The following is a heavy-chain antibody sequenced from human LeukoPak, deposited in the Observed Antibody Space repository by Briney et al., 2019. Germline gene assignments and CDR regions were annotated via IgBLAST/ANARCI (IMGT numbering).Heavy chain of an antibody. CDR3: ARVVQGFDDFEI. D-gene: IGHD2-2*01. Sequence: SETLSLTCAVYGGSFSGYYWSWIRQPPGKGLEWIGEINHSGSTNYNPSLKNRVTISVGTSKNQFSLKLSSVTAADTAVYYCARVVQGFDDFEIWGQGTMVTVSS. V-gene: IGHV4-34*01. J-gene: IGHJ3*02. CDR2: INHSGST. CDR1: GGSFSGYY.